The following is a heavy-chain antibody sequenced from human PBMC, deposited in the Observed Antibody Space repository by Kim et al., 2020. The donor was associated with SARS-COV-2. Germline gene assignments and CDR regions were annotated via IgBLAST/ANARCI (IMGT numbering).Heavy chain of an antibody. CDR1: GFTFSTYA. D-gene: IGHD3-16*01. V-gene: IGHV3-30*18. Sequence: GGSLRLSCAASGFTFSTYAMHWVSQLPGKGLEWVAVISKDGRNEYYADSVKGRFTISRDNSKNTLFLQMNSLRPEETAVYYCAKGVWTSGPACAYDCYLDYWGQGTLVTVSS. CDR3: AKGVWTSGPACAYDCYLDY. J-gene: IGHJ4*02. CDR2: ISKDGRNE.